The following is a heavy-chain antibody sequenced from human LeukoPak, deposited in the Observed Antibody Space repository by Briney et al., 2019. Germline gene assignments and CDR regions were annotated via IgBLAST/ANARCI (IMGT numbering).Heavy chain of an antibody. CDR3: ARSTHTDSGPFDP. V-gene: IGHV4-30-4*08. CDR2: IYYSGST. CDR1: GGSISSGDYY. D-gene: IGHD6-25*01. Sequence: SETVALTCTVSGGSISSGDYYWSWIRQPPGKGLEWIGYIYYSGSTYYNPSLKSRVTISVDTSKNQFSLKLSSVTAADTAVYYCARSTHTDSGPFDPWGQGTLVTVSS. J-gene: IGHJ5*02.